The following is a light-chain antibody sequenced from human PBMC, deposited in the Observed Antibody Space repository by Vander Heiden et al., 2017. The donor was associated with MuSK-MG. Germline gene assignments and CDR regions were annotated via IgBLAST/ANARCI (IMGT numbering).Light chain of an antibody. V-gene: IGKV1-39*01. CDR1: QTISSF. J-gene: IGKJ5*01. CDR3: QQTDSNPPIT. CDR2: GAS. Sequence: DIQMTQSPSSLSASVGDRVTITCRASQTISSFLNWYQQKPGKAPKLLIYGASTWQSGVPSRFSGSGYGKDFTLTISSRQPEDFASYYCQQTDSNPPITFGQGTLLEIK.